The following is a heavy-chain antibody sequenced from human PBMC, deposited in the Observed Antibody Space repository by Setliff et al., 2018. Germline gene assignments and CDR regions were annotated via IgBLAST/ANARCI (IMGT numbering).Heavy chain of an antibody. V-gene: IGHV1-69*02. D-gene: IGHD3-22*01. J-gene: IGHJ4*02. CDR1: GGPLNSYS. CDR2: IIPVLDIT. CDR3: ARHPPSPNYFDIGALDS. Sequence: AASVKVSCKASGGPLNSYSFSWVRQAPGQGLEWMGRIIPVLDITRYSQKFQGRVTITADKSTGIIYMELTSLRSDDTAVYYCARHPPSPNYFDIGALDSWGQGTLVTVSS.